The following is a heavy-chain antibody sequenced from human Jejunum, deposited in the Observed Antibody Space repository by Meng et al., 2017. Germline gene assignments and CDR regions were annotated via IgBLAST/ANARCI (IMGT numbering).Heavy chain of an antibody. CDR2: ITPSDGGT. CDR1: GDTFTNYF. J-gene: IGHJ4*02. CDR3: AKNMVRGVIDSRFDH. D-gene: IGHD3-10*01. Sequence: QVQVVQAGAGVKKPGATVKLSCNASGDTFTNYFINWVRQAPGQGLEWMGVITPSDGGTTYAQRFQDRLTLTKDTSTNTVYMVLSSLRSEDTAMYYGAKNMVRGVIDSRFDHWGQGTLVTVSS. V-gene: IGHV1-46*01.